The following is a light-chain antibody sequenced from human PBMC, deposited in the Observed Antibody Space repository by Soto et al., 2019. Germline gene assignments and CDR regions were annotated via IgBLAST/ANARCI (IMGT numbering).Light chain of an antibody. Sequence: EIVMTQSPATLSVFPGERATLSCRASQSVSTNLAWYQQKPGQAPRLLIYGASARATGIPARFSGSGSGTEFTLTISSLQSEDFAVYYCHQYNNWPPYTFGQGT. CDR3: HQYNNWPPYT. V-gene: IGKV3-15*01. CDR1: QSVSTN. CDR2: GAS. J-gene: IGKJ2*01.